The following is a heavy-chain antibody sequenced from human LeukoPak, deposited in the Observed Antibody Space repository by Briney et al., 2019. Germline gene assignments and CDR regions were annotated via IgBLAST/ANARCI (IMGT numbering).Heavy chain of an antibody. CDR2: ISSSSSYV. D-gene: IGHD5-24*01. Sequence: GGSLRLSCAASGFTFSSYSMNWVRQAPGKGLEWVSSISSSSSYVYYADSVKGRFTISRDNAKNSLYLQMNSLRAEDTAVYYCARAFADGYNSSPFDYWGQGTLVTVSS. CDR1: GFTFSSYS. CDR3: ARAFADGYNSSPFDY. J-gene: IGHJ4*02. V-gene: IGHV3-21*01.